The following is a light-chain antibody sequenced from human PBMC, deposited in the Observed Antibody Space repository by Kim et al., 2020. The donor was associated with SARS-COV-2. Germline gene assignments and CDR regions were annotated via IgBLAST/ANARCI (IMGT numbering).Light chain of an antibody. CDR3: QSSDSSLSGV. CDR1: SSNIGAGYD. Sequence: GQRVPIPCTVSSSNIGAGYDVHWYQQWPGTAPRLLICANNNRPSGVPDRFSGSKSGTSASLAITGLQAEDEAVYYCQSSDSSLSGVFGGGTQLTVL. J-gene: IGLJ3*02. V-gene: IGLV1-40*01. CDR2: ANN.